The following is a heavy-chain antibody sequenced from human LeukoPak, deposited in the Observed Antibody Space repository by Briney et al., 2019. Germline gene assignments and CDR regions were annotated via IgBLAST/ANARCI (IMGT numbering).Heavy chain of an antibody. J-gene: IGHJ3*02. CDR1: GDSISSRF. Sequence: AETQFLSCTVSGDSISSRFWSWIRQPPGKGLEWIGYIHYSGTTNYNPSLKSRVTISVDTSKNQFSLKLSSVTAADTAVYYCASPVAGTRYVFDIWGQGKIDPVSS. CDR3: ASPVAGTRYVFDI. V-gene: IGHV4-59*11. D-gene: IGHD6-19*01. CDR2: IHYSGTT.